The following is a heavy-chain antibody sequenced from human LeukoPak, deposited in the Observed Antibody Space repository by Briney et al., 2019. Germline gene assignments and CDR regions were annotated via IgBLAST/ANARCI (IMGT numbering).Heavy chain of an antibody. J-gene: IGHJ4*02. CDR2: IIPIFGTA. CDR3: ARVQGIKLELRS. CDR1: GGTFSSYA. D-gene: IGHD1-7*01. Sequence: GASVKVSCKASGGTFSSYAISWVRQAPGQGLEWMGGIIPIFGTANYAQKFQGRVTITTDESTSTAYMELSSLRSEETAVYYCARVQGIKLELRSWGQGTLVTVSS. V-gene: IGHV1-69*05.